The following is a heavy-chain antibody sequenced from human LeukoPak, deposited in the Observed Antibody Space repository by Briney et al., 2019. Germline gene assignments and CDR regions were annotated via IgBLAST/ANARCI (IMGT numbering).Heavy chain of an antibody. CDR3: AREDLYPDAFDI. Sequence: GGSLRLSCAASGFTFSTYTMSWVRQAPGKGLEWVSSISSSSSYIYYADSVKGRFTISRDNAKNSLYLQMNSLRAEDTAVYYCAREDLYPDAFDIWGQGTMVTVSS. V-gene: IGHV3-21*01. CDR1: GFTFSTYT. CDR2: ISSSSSYI. J-gene: IGHJ3*02.